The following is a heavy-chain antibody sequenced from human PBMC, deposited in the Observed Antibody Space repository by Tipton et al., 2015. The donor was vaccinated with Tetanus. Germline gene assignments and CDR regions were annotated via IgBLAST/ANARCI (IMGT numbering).Heavy chain of an antibody. CDR3: ARLQEWYYDSSGYSMGY. CDR1: GFTFSDYY. D-gene: IGHD3-22*01. J-gene: IGHJ4*02. V-gene: IGHV3-11*01. CDR2: ISSSGSTI. Sequence: SLRLSCAASGFTFSDYYMSWIRQAPGKGLEWVSYISSSGSTIYYADSVKGRFTISRDNAKNSLYLQMNSLRAEDTAVYYCARLQEWYYDSSGYSMGYWGQGTLVTVSS.